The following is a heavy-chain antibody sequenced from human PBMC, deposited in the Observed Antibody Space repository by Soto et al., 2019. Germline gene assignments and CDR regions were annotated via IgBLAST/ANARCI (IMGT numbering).Heavy chain of an antibody. CDR3: ARVFSSGSGWMYYFDF. J-gene: IGHJ4*02. V-gene: IGHV4-4*02. D-gene: IGHD6-25*01. CDR2: IYYTGAT. CDR1: SGSISTGNW. Sequence: QMELQESGPRLVKSSGTLSLTCEVSSGSISTGNWWSWVRQPPGKGLEWIGEIYYTGATNYNPSLKSRVTMTIDKSKDQFSLILTSATAADTAVYYCARVFSSGSGWMYYFDFWGQGILVSVSS.